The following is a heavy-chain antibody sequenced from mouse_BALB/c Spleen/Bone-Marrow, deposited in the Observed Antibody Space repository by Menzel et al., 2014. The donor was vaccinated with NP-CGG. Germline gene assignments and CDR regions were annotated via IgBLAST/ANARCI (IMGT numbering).Heavy chain of an antibody. J-gene: IGHJ4*01. V-gene: IGHV1-7*01. Sequence: VQLQESGAELAKPGASVKMSCKASGYTFXSYWMHWVKQRPGQGLEWIGYINPSTGYTDYNQKFNDKATLTADKSSSTAYMQLSSLTSKDSAVYYCARGNPLYAMDYWGQGTSVTVSS. D-gene: IGHD2-1*01. CDR2: INPSTGYT. CDR3: ARGNPLYAMDY. CDR1: GYTFXSYW.